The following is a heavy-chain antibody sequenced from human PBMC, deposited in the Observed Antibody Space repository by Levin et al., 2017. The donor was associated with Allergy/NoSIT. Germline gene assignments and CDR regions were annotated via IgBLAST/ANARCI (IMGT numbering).Heavy chain of an antibody. CDR2: ISGSGVST. CDR3: AKDRYCGGDCYSFQH. Sequence: PGGSLRLSCAASGFTFSSYAMTWVRQAPGKGLEWVSSISGSGVSTYYADSVKGRFTISRDNSKNTLYLQMNSLRAEDTAVYYCAKDRYCGGDCYSFQHWGQGTLVTVSS. V-gene: IGHV3-23*01. J-gene: IGHJ1*01. CDR1: GFTFSSYA. D-gene: IGHD2-21*02.